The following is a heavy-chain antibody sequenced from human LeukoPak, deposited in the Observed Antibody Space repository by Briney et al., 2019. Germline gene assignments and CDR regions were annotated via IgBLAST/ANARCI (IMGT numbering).Heavy chain of an antibody. Sequence: GGTLRLSCAVSGFTFSSYSMSWVRQAPGKGLEWVSAISGSGDSTYYADSVKGRFTISRDNSKNTLYLQMNSLRVEDTAVYYCARRAGAYSHPYDYWGQGTLVTVSS. CDR3: ARRAGAYSHPYDY. CDR2: ISGSGDST. CDR1: GFTFSSYS. J-gene: IGHJ4*02. D-gene: IGHD4/OR15-4a*01. V-gene: IGHV3-23*01.